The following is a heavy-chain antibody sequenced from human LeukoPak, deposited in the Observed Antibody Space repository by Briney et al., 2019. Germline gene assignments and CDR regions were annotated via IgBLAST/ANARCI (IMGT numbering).Heavy chain of an antibody. J-gene: IGHJ3*02. V-gene: IGHV1-69*05. CDR3: ARGRGITMIANNDAFDI. Sequence: ASVKVSCKASGYTFTGYYMHWVRQAPGQGLEWMGGIIPIFGTANYAQKFQGRVTITTDESTSTAYMELSSLRSEDTAVYYCARGRGITMIANNDAFDIWGQGTMVTVSS. D-gene: IGHD3-22*01. CDR1: GYTFTGYY. CDR2: IIPIFGTA.